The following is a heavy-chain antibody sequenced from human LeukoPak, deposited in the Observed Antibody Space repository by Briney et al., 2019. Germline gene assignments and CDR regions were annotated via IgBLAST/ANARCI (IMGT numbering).Heavy chain of an antibody. CDR2: IYTSGST. D-gene: IGHD3-10*01. Sequence: SETLSLTCTVSGGSISSGSYYWSWIRQPAGKGLEWIGRIYTSGSTNYNPSLKSRVTISVDTSKNQFSLKLSSVTAADTAVYYCARAYYYGSGSYRNTYYYYMDVWGKGTTVTVSS. CDR1: GGSISSGSYY. CDR3: ARAYYYGSGSYRNTYYYYMDV. J-gene: IGHJ6*03. V-gene: IGHV4-61*02.